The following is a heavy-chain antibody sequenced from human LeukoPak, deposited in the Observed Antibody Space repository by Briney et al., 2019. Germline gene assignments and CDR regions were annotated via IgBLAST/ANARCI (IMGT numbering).Heavy chain of an antibody. J-gene: IGHJ4*02. CDR1: GFTFSSYG. Sequence: PGGSLRLSCAASGFTFSSYGMHWVRQAPGKRLGWVAVIWYDGSNKYYADSVKGRFTISRDNSKNTLYLQMNSLRAEDTAVYYCARDDYGGFDWGQGTLVTVSS. CDR2: IWYDGSNK. CDR3: ARDDYGGFD. D-gene: IGHD4-23*01. V-gene: IGHV3-33*01.